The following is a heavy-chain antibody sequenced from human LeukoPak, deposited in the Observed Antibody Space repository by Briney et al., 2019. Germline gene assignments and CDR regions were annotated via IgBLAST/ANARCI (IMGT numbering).Heavy chain of an antibody. D-gene: IGHD3-16*02. V-gene: IGHV1-24*01. Sequence: ASVKVSCKVSGYTLTELSMHWVRQAPGKGLEGMGGFGPEDGETIYAQKFQGRVTMTEDTSTDTAYMELSSLRSEDTAVYYCATSGELSSAIDIWGQGTMVTVSS. J-gene: IGHJ3*02. CDR2: FGPEDGET. CDR1: GYTLTELS. CDR3: ATSGELSSAIDI.